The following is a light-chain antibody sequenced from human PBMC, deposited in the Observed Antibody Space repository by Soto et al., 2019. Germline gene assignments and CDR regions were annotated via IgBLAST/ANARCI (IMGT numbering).Light chain of an antibody. CDR2: DAS. Sequence: EIVLTQSPGTLSLSPGERATLSCRASQSVSSYLAWYQQKPGQAPRLLIYDASSRATGIPARFSGSGSGTDFTLTIGRLEPEDFAVYYCQQYGNSPQTFGQGTKVDI. V-gene: IGKV3-20*01. J-gene: IGKJ1*01. CDR3: QQYGNSPQT. CDR1: QSVSSY.